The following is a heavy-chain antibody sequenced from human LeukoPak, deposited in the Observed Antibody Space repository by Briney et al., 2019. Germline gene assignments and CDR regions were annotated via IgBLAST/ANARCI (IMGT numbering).Heavy chain of an antibody. CDR3: ARYLGGRNAFDI. J-gene: IGHJ4*02. CDR1: GFPFSGYG. D-gene: IGHD3-16*01. Sequence: GSLRLSCVASGFPFSGYGMHWVRQAPGKGLEWVAVIWYDGSKTYYADSVKGRFTISRDNSKDTLYLQMSSLRVEDTAAYYCARYLGGRNAFDIWGQGTLVTVSS. V-gene: IGHV3-33*01. CDR2: IWYDGSKT.